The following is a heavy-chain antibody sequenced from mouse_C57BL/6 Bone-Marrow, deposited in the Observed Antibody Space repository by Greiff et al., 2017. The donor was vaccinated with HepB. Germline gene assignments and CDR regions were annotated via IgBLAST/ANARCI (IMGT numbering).Heavy chain of an antibody. CDR1: GYAFSSYW. CDR3: ARGYYGSSFRLYYFDY. CDR2: IYPGDGDT. V-gene: IGHV1-80*01. Sequence: VQLQESGAELVKPGASVKISCKASGYAFSSYWMNWVKQRPGKGLEWIGQIYPGDGDTNYNGKFKGKATLTADKSSSTAYMQLSSLTSEDSAVYFCARGYYGSSFRLYYFDYWGQGTTLTVSS. J-gene: IGHJ2*01. D-gene: IGHD1-1*01.